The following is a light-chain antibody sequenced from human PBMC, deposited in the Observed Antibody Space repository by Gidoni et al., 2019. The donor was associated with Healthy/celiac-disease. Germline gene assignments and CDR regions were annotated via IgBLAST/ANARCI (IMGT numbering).Light chain of an antibody. CDR3: QQRSNWSYT. Sequence: EIVSTQSPATLSLSPGERATLSYRASQSVSSYLAWYQQKPGQAPRLLIYHASNRATGIPARFSGSGSGTDFTLTISSLEPEDFAVYYCQQRSNWSYTFXQXTKLEIK. CDR1: QSVSSY. CDR2: HAS. V-gene: IGKV3-11*01. J-gene: IGKJ2*01.